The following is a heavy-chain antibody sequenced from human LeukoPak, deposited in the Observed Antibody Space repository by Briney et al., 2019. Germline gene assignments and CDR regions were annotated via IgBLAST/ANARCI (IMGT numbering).Heavy chain of an antibody. CDR3: ARHAKSGSYDY. CDR2: IYYSGTT. J-gene: IGHJ4*02. D-gene: IGHD1-26*01. Sequence: SETLSLTCTVSNDXISSYYWSWIRQPPGKGLEWIGYIYYSGTTNYNPSLKSRVTISVDTSRNQFSLKLSSVTAADTAIYYCARHAKSGSYDYWGQGTLVTVSS. CDR1: NDXISSYY. V-gene: IGHV4-59*08.